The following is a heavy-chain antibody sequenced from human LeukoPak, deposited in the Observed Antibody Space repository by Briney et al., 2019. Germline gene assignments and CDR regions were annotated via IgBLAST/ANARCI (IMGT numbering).Heavy chain of an antibody. D-gene: IGHD6-13*01. CDR3: ANPIPAAAADY. V-gene: IGHV3-48*03. CDR1: GFTFSSYE. CDR2: ISSSGSTI. J-gene: IGHJ4*02. Sequence: TGGSLRLSCAASGFTFSSYEMNWVRQAPGKGLEWVSYISSSGSTIYYADSVKGRFTISRDNAKNSLYLQMNSLRAEDTAVYYCANPIPAAAADYWGQGTLVTVSS.